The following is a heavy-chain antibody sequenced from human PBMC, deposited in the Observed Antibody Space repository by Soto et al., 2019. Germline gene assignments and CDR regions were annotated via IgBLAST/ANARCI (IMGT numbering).Heavy chain of an antibody. J-gene: IGHJ4*02. CDR3: ARAIGMVALDY. Sequence: QVQFVQSGAEEREPGASVKVTCKTSGYTFTSHHIHWVRQAPGQWLEWMGLINAGDGYTQYSRTFQDRVTFSRDTXXXTAXXXFXGXTYEDTAVYYCARAIGMVALDYWGQGTLVTVSS. CDR2: INAGDGYT. CDR1: GYTFTSHH. V-gene: IGHV1-3*05. D-gene: IGHD3-10*01.